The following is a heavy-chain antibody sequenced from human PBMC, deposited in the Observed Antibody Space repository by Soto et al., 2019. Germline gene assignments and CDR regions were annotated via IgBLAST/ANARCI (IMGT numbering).Heavy chain of an antibody. Sequence: ASVKVSCKASGGTFSSYAISWVRQAPGQGLEWMGGIIPISGTANYAQKFQGRVTITADESTSTAYMELSSLRSEDTAVYYCARGTRITIFGANASYGMDVWGQGTTVPVSS. CDR3: ARGTRITIFGANASYGMDV. CDR1: GGTFSSYA. D-gene: IGHD3-3*01. J-gene: IGHJ6*02. V-gene: IGHV1-69*13. CDR2: IIPISGTA.